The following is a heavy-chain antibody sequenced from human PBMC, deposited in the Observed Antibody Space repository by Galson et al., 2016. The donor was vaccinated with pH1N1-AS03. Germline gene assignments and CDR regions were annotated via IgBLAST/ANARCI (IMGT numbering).Heavy chain of an antibody. V-gene: IGHV1-69*13. CDR3: ARDRYHGLPGDYYESAY. CDR2: IGPFSVTT. Sequence: SVKVSCKASTDNFVDYGISWVRQAPGQGLEWMGGIGPFSVTTDYAQKFQGRISITADESTSTAYMELSSLTSEDTAVYYCARDRYHGLPGDYYESAYWGQGTLVTVSS. D-gene: IGHD3-22*01. CDR1: TDNFVDYG. J-gene: IGHJ4*02.